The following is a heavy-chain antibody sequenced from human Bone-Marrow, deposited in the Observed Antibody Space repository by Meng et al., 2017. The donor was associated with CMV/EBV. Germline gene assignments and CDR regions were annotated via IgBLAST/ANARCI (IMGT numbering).Heavy chain of an antibody. V-gene: IGHV3-48*03. J-gene: IGHJ4*02. Sequence: GGSLRLSCAASGFTSSTFEMIWVRQVPGKGLEWISYISSSGSAIYYADSVKGRFTISRDNARSSLYLQMNSLRVEDTAVYYCGRVLHCGGDCDWGQGTLVTVSS. CDR1: GFTSSTFE. CDR2: ISSSGSAI. D-gene: IGHD2-21*01. CDR3: GRVLHCGGDCD.